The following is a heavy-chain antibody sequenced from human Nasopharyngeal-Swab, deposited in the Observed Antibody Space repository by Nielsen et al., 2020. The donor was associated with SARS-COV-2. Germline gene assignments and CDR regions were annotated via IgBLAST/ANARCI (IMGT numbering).Heavy chain of an antibody. D-gene: IGHD6-13*01. CDR3: ARAPSSSWPLDY. J-gene: IGHJ4*02. V-gene: IGHV3-53*01. Sequence: WIRQPPGKGLEWVSVIYSGGSTYYADSVKGRFTISRHNSKNTLYLQMNSLRAEDTAVYYCARAPSSSWPLDYWGQGTLVTVSS. CDR2: IYSGGST.